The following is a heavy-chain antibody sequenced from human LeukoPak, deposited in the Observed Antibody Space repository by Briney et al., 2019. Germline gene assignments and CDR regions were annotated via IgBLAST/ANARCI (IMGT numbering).Heavy chain of an antibody. CDR3: SSGNSHAFDI. J-gene: IGHJ3*02. Sequence: AGGSLRLSCAASGFTFSSYWMHWVRQAPGKGLVWVSRINSDGSSTSYADSVKGRFTISRDNAKNTLYLQMNNLRAEDTAVYCCSSGNSHAFDIWGQGTMVTVSS. CDR2: INSDGSST. CDR1: GFTFSSYW. D-gene: IGHD4-23*01. V-gene: IGHV3-74*01.